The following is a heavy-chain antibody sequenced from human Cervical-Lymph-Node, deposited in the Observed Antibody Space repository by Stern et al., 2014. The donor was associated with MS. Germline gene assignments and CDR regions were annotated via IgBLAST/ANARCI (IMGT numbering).Heavy chain of an antibody. CDR2: ISGSGSSI. J-gene: IGHJ6*02. CDR3: AKQYFDSSGYSYYYGMDV. D-gene: IGHD3-22*01. Sequence: EDQLVESGGDLVQPGGSLRLSFAASGFTFNKYAINWVRQAPGKGLEWVSTISGSGSSIYYADSVKGRFTISRDNSENTLYLQMHSLRAEDTAIYYCAKQYFDSSGYSYYYGMDVWGQGTTVTVSS. V-gene: IGHV3-23*04. CDR1: GFTFNKYA.